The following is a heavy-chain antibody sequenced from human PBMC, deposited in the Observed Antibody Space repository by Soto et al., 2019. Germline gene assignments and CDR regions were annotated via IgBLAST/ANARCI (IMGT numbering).Heavy chain of an antibody. J-gene: IGHJ3*01. Sequence: DVQLVESGGGLIQPGESLRLSCAAFGLTISGKKYVAWVRHAPGKGLEWVSALYDVDGSFYADSVKGRFTTSSDSSKTTVYLQMNDLRPDDTAVYYCETWHEREHAYDVWGKGTTVTVSS. CDR1: GLTISGKKY. D-gene: IGHD1-1*01. V-gene: IGHV3-53*01. CDR2: LYDVDGS. CDR3: ETWHEREHAYDV.